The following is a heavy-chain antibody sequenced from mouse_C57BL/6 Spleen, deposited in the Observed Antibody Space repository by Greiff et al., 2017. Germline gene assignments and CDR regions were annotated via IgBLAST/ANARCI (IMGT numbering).Heavy chain of an antibody. J-gene: IGHJ4*01. Sequence: QVQLQQPGAELVRPGSSVKLSCKASGYTFTSYWMHWVKQRPIQGLEWIGNIDPDVSETHYNQKFKDKATLPVDKSSSTAYMQLRSLTSEDSAVYYCATGDYAGAMDYWGQGPSVTVST. CDR2: IDPDVSET. V-gene: IGHV1-52*01. D-gene: IGHD2-4*01. CDR1: GYTFTSYW. CDR3: ATGDYAGAMDY.